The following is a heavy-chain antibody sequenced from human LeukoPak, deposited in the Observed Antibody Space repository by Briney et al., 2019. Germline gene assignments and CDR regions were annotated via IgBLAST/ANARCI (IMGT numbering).Heavy chain of an antibody. Sequence: ASVKVSCKASGYTFTSYDINWVRQATGQGLEWMGWMNPNSGNTGYAQKFQGRVTITRNTSISTAYMELSSLRSEDTAIYYCTTSPPRYSINQHDYWGQGTLVTVSS. CDR1: GYTFTSYD. CDR3: TTSPPRYSINQHDY. CDR2: MNPNSGNT. D-gene: IGHD4-11*01. J-gene: IGHJ4*02. V-gene: IGHV1-8*03.